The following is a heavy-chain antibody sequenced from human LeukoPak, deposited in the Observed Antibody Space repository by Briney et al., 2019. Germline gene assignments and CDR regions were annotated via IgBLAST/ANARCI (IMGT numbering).Heavy chain of an antibody. CDR3: ARQRYSYGSIDY. CDR2: IYPGDSDT. D-gene: IGHD5-18*01. Sequence: GESLKISCKVSGYTFTTFWIGWVRQMPGKGLEWMGIIYPGDSDTRYSPSFQGQVTISADKSISTDYLQWSSLKASDTAVYYCARQRYSYGSIDYWGQGTLVTVSS. V-gene: IGHV5-51*01. J-gene: IGHJ4*02. CDR1: GYTFTTFW.